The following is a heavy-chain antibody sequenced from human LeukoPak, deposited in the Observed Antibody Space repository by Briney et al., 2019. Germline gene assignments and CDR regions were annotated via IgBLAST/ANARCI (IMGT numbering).Heavy chain of an antibody. CDR3: ARELLWKVAGSPHTYYYYYMDV. V-gene: IGHV1-18*01. CDR1: GYTFTSYG. D-gene: IGHD2-2*01. Sequence: ASVKVSCKASGYTFTSYGISWVRQAPGQGLEWMGWISAYNGNTNYAQKLQGRVTMTTDTSTSTAYMELRGLRSDDTAVYYCARELLWKVAGSPHTYYYYYMDVWGKGTTVTVSS. CDR2: ISAYNGNT. J-gene: IGHJ6*03.